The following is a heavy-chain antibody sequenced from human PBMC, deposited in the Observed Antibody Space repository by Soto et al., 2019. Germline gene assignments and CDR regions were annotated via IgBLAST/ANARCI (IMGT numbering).Heavy chain of an antibody. V-gene: IGHV4-59*01. CDR1: GGSISSYY. D-gene: IGHD4-17*01. CDR3: ARSPYGDYDYYGMDV. Sequence: ETLSLTCTVSGGSISSYYWSWIRQPPGKGLEWIGYIYYSGSTNYNPSLKSRVTISVDTSKNQFSLKLSSVTAADTAVYYCARSPYGDYDYYGMDVWGQGTTVTVSS. CDR2: IYYSGST. J-gene: IGHJ6*02.